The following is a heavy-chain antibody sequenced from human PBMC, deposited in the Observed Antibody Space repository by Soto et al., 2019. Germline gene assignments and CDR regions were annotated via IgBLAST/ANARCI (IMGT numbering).Heavy chain of an antibody. V-gene: IGHV1-3*01. D-gene: IGHD2-15*01. CDR3: ARGYCSGGSCYQDAFDI. CDR1: GYTFTSYA. J-gene: IGHJ3*02. Sequence: GASVKVSCKASGYTFTSYAMHWVRQAPGQRLEWMGWINAGNGNTKYSQKFQGRVTITRDKSTSTAYMELSSLRSEDTAVYYCARGYCSGGSCYQDAFDIWGQGTMVTVSS. CDR2: INAGNGNT.